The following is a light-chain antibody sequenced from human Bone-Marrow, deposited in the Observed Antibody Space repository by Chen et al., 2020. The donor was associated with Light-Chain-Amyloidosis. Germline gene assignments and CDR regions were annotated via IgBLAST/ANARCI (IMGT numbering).Light chain of an antibody. CDR1: QSISSY. CDR3: QQSYSTPPMYT. Sequence: DIQMTQSPSSLSASVGDRVTITCRASQSISSYLNWYQQKPGKAPKLLIYAASSLQSGVPSRFSGHGSGTDFTLTISSLQPEDFATYYCQQSYSTPPMYTFGQGTKLEIK. CDR2: AAS. J-gene: IGKJ2*01. V-gene: IGKV1-39*01.